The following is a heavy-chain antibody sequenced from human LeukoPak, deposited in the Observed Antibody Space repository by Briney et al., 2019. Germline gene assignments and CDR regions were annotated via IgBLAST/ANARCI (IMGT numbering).Heavy chain of an antibody. J-gene: IGHJ6*02. Sequence: GGSLRLSCAASGFTFSSYAMSWVRQAPGKGLEWVSVISGGGYSTYYAASVKGRFTISRDNSKNTLYLQMNSLRAEDTAVYYCAKGPSDKVVSYYGMDVWGQGTTVTVSS. CDR3: AKGPSDKVVSYYGMDV. CDR2: ISGGGYST. D-gene: IGHD5-12*01. V-gene: IGHV3-23*01. CDR1: GFTFSSYA.